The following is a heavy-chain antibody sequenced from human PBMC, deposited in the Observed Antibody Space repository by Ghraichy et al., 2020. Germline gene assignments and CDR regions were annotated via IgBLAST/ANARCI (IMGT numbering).Heavy chain of an antibody. Sequence: GGSLRLSCAASGFTFRNAWVSWVRQAPGKGLEWVGRIKSKTDGETTNYAAPVKGRFTISRDDSKNTLYLQMNNLKTEDKAVYYCSTLYRVDPWGQGTLVTVSS. CDR3: STLYRVDP. CDR2: IKSKTDGETT. D-gene: IGHD2-8*01. J-gene: IGHJ5*02. CDR1: GFTFRNAW. V-gene: IGHV3-15*01.